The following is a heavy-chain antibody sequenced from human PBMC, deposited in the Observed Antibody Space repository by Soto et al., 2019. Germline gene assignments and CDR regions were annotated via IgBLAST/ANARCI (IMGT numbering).Heavy chain of an antibody. Sequence: SSETLSLTCAVSSGSISSSNWWSWVRQPPGKGLEWIGEIYHSGSTNYNPSLKSRVTISVDKSKNQFSLKLSSVTAADTAVYYCASARRETIAQQLDHLVYYYYMDVWGKGTTVTVSS. D-gene: IGHD6-13*01. CDR3: ASARRETIAQQLDHLVYYYYMDV. V-gene: IGHV4-4*02. J-gene: IGHJ6*03. CDR1: SGSISSSNW. CDR2: IYHSGST.